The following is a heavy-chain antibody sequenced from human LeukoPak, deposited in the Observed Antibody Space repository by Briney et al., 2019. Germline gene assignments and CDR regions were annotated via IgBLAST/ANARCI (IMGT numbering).Heavy chain of an antibody. J-gene: IGHJ4*02. V-gene: IGHV1-24*01. Sequence: ASVKVSCKVSGYTLTELSMHWVRQAPGKGLEWMGGFDPEDGETIYAQKFQGRVTMTEDTSTDTAYMELSSLRSGDTAVYYCATVRIEAAAGLNYFDYWGQGTLVTVSS. CDR1: GYTLTELS. D-gene: IGHD6-13*01. CDR3: ATVRIEAAAGLNYFDY. CDR2: FDPEDGET.